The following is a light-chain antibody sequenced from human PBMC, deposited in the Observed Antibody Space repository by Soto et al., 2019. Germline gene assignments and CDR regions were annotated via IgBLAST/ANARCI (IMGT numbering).Light chain of an antibody. CDR2: DAS. J-gene: IGKJ4*01. CDR1: QSISEF. CDR3: QQRSKWPVT. V-gene: IGKV3-11*01. Sequence: VVLTQSPATLSLSPGERATLSCRASQSISEFLAWYQQKPGQAPRLLIYDASNRATGTPARFSGSGSGTDFTLTISSLEAEDFALYYCQQRSKWPVTFCGGTKVEIK.